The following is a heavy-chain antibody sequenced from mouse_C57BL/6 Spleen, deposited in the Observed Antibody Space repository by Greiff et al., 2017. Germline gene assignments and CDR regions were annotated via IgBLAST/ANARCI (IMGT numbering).Heavy chain of an antibody. CDR2: IWRGGST. Sequence: QVQLKESGPGLVQPSQSLSITCTVSGFSLTSYGVHWVRQSPGKGLEWLGVIWRGGSTDYNAAFMSRLSITKDNSKSQVFFKMNSLQADDTAIYYCAKIYYYGSSYAMDYWGQGTSVTVSS. V-gene: IGHV2-5*01. D-gene: IGHD1-1*01. CDR1: GFSLTSYG. CDR3: AKIYYYGSSYAMDY. J-gene: IGHJ4*01.